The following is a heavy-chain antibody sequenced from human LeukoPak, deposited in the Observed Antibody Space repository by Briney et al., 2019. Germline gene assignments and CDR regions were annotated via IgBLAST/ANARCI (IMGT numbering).Heavy chain of an antibody. D-gene: IGHD2-2*02. Sequence: SETLSLTCSVSGGFISSYYWSWIRQPPGKGLEWIGYIYHSGSTHYNPSLKSRVTISVDRSKNQFSLKLSSVTAADTAVYYCAREGYCSSTSCNTPGAFDIWGQGTMVTVSS. CDR1: GGFISSYY. CDR2: IYHSGST. V-gene: IGHV4-59*12. J-gene: IGHJ3*02. CDR3: AREGYCSSTSCNTPGAFDI.